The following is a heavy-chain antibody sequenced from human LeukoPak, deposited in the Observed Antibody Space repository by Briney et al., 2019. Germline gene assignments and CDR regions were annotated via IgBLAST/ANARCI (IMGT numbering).Heavy chain of an antibody. D-gene: IGHD6-6*01. CDR1: RGSISSNY. CDR2: IYYSGST. Sequence: SETLSLTCSVSRGSISSNYWSWIRQPPGKPLEWIGYIYYSGSTTYNPSLKSRVTISLDTSKNQFSLKLRSVTAADTAVYYCARHREFSSSWNYFDYWGQGTLVTVS. V-gene: IGHV4-59*08. J-gene: IGHJ4*02. CDR3: ARHREFSSSWNYFDY.